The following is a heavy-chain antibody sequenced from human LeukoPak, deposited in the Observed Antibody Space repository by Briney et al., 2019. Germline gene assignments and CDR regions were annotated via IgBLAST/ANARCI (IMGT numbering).Heavy chain of an antibody. CDR1: GFTFSSYA. CDR2: ISYDGSNK. Sequence: GGSLRLSCAASGFTFSSYAMSWVRQAPGKGLEWVAVISYDGSNKYYADSVKGRFTISRDNSKNTLYLQMNSLRAEDTAVYYCAKVSGGTTAASDYWGQGTLVTVSS. CDR3: AKVSGGTTAASDY. V-gene: IGHV3-30*18. J-gene: IGHJ4*02. D-gene: IGHD1-7*01.